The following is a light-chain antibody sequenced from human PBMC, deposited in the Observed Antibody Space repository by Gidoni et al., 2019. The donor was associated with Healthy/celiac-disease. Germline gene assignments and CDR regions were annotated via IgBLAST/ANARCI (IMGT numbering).Light chain of an antibody. CDR3: MQALQTPYT. CDR1: QSLLHSNGYNY. V-gene: IGKV2-28*01. CDR2: LGS. Sequence: DIVMTQSPLSLPVTPGEPASISCRSSQSLLHSNGYNYLDWYLQKPGQSPQLLIYLGSNRASGVPDRFCGRGSGPDFTLKIRRVEAEDVGVYYCMQALQTPYTFGQGTKLEIK. J-gene: IGKJ2*01.